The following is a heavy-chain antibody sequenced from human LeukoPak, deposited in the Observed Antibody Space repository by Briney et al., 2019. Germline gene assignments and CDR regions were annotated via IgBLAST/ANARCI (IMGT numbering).Heavy chain of an antibody. V-gene: IGHV3-23*01. Sequence: GGSLRLSCAASGFTFSSYAMSWVHQAPGKGLEWVSAISGSGGSTHYADSVKGRFTISRDNSKNTLYLQMNSLRAEDTAVYYCANGGNSGAFDYWGQGTLVTVSS. D-gene: IGHD4-23*01. CDR2: ISGSGGST. CDR3: ANGGNSGAFDY. CDR1: GFTFSSYA. J-gene: IGHJ4*02.